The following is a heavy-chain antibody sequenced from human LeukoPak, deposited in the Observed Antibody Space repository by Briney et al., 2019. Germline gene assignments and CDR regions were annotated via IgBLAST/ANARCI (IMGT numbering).Heavy chain of an antibody. CDR3: ARGLTVAGILDH. CDR2: ITGSSGVI. D-gene: IGHD6-19*01. Sequence: GGSLRLSCAASGFTFSNYPMSWVRQTPGKGLEWVSAITGSSGVIFNADSVKGRFTISRDNSKNILSLQMNSLRADDTALYFCARGLTVAGILDHWGQGTLVTVSS. V-gene: IGHV3-23*01. CDR1: GFTFSNYP. J-gene: IGHJ4*02.